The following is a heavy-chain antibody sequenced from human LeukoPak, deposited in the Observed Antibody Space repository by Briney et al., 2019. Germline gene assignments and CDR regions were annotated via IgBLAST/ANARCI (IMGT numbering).Heavy chain of an antibody. J-gene: IGHJ4*02. V-gene: IGHV4-61*01. CDR2: LFSTGSA. Sequence: PPETLSLTCSVSGASLTRPTYYQWSWIRQPPGEGLELIGSLFSTGSATLNPSLKSRVTMSLDTSKSQFSLQLSSVTAEDSAVYYCARFKSGGFSYFDSWGQGTLVAVSS. CDR1: GASLTRPTYY. CDR3: ARFKSGGFSYFDS. D-gene: IGHD3-3*01.